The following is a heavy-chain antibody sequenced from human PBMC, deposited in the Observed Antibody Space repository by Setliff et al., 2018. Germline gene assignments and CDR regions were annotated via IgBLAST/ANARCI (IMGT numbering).Heavy chain of an antibody. CDR3: AKFFHSGSYFPSGGFDF. V-gene: IGHV3-11*01. J-gene: IGHJ4*02. CDR2: IRNDGATT. CDR1: GFTFSAHY. Sequence: GGSLRLSCAASGFTFSAHYMNWVRQAPGKGLEWLSNIRNDGATTSYADSVKGRFTISRDNVKNTLYLQMNSLRAEDTAVYYCAKFFHSGSYFPSGGFDFWGQGTLVTVSS. D-gene: IGHD1-26*01.